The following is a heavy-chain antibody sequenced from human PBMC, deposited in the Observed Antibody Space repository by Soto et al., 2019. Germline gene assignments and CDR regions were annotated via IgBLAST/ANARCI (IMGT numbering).Heavy chain of an antibody. Sequence: QVQLVQSGAEVKKPGSSVKVSCKASGGTFSSYAISWVRQAPGQGLEWMGGIIPIFGTANYAQKFQGRVTSTADKSTSTAYMELSSLRSEDTAVYYCARGDYDFWSGSPYYYYYGMDVWGQGTTVTVSS. CDR3: ARGDYDFWSGSPYYYYYGMDV. CDR1: GGTFSSYA. V-gene: IGHV1-69*06. CDR2: IIPIFGTA. J-gene: IGHJ6*02. D-gene: IGHD3-3*01.